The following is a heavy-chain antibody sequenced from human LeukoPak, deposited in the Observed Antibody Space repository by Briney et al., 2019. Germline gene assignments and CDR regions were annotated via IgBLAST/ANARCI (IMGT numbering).Heavy chain of an antibody. V-gene: IGHV4-4*07. Sequence: SETLSLTCTVSGGSISSYYWSWIRQPAGKGLEWIGRIYTSGSTNYNPSLKSRVTVSVDTSKNQFSLKLSSVTAADTAVYYCARVSLEWLLGYYYMDVWGKGTTVTVSS. CDR1: GGSISSYY. D-gene: IGHD3-3*01. CDR2: IYTSGST. J-gene: IGHJ6*03. CDR3: ARVSLEWLLGYYYMDV.